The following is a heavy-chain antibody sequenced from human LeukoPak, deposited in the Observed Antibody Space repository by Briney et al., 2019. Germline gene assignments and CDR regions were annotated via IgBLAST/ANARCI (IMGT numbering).Heavy chain of an antibody. J-gene: IGHJ4*02. V-gene: IGHV3-9*01. CDR2: ISWNSGSI. Sequence: PGGSLRLSCAASGFTFDDYAMHWVRQAPGKGLEWVSGISWNSGSIGYADSVKGRSTISRDNAKDSLYLQMNSLRAEDTALYYCAKALGRGTLGHWGQGTLVTVSS. CDR3: AKALGRGTLGH. D-gene: IGHD3-16*01. CDR1: GFTFDDYA.